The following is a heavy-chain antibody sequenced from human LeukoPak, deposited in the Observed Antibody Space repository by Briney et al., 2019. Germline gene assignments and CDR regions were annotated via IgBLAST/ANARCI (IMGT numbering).Heavy chain of an antibody. CDR1: GFTFSTAW. CDR2: IKSNSDGGTT. J-gene: IGHJ4*02. V-gene: IGHV3-15*01. Sequence: PGGSLRLSCVASGFTFSTAWMSWLRQAPGKGLEWVGRIKSNSDGGTTDYAASVKGRFTISRDDSKNTVYLQMNSLKTEDTAVYYCTTDSTSRGVDYWGQGTLVTVSS. CDR3: TTDSTSRGVDY. D-gene: IGHD3-10*01.